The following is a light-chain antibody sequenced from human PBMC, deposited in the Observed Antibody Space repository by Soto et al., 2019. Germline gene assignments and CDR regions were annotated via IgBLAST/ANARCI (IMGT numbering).Light chain of an antibody. Sequence: EIVLTQSPATLSLSPGERATLSCRASQSVDSYLVWYQQKPGQAPRLLIYDASNRATGIPARFSGSGSGTDFTLTISSLEPEDFAVYYCQQRGNWPPITFGQGTRLEIK. V-gene: IGKV3-11*01. CDR1: QSVDSY. CDR3: QQRGNWPPIT. J-gene: IGKJ5*01. CDR2: DAS.